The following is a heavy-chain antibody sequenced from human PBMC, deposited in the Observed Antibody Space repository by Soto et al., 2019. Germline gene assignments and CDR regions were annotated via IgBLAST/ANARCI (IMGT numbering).Heavy chain of an antibody. CDR1: GFTFSGSA. Sequence: GGSLRLSCAASGFTFSGSAMHWVRQASGKGLEWVGRIRSKANSYATAYAASVKGRFTISRDDSKNTAYLQMNSLKTEDTAVYYCTREGSSGWYGYYYYGMDVWGQGTTVTVSS. V-gene: IGHV3-73*01. CDR2: IRSKANSYAT. D-gene: IGHD6-19*01. CDR3: TREGSSGWYGYYYYGMDV. J-gene: IGHJ6*02.